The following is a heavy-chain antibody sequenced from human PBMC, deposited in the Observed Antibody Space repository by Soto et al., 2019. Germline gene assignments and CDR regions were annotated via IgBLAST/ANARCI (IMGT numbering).Heavy chain of an antibody. J-gene: IGHJ4*02. D-gene: IGHD6-13*01. V-gene: IGHV3-9*01. Sequence: EVQLVESGGGLVQPGRSLRLSCAASGFTFDDYAMHWVRQAPGKGLGGVLGISGNSGSIGYADSVKGRVTITRDNAKNSLYLQMNSLRAEDTALYYCAKELGIAACTWGQGTLVTVSS. CDR2: ISGNSGSI. CDR3: AKELGIAACT. CDR1: GFTFDDYA.